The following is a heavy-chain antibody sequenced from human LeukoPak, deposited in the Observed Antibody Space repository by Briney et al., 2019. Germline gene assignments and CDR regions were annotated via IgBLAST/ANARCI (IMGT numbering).Heavy chain of an antibody. CDR1: GFTFSSYG. D-gene: IGHD3-22*01. CDR2: IRYDGSNK. J-gene: IGHJ4*02. Sequence: GGSLRLSCAASGFTFSSYGMHWVRQAPGKGLEWVAFIRYDGSNKYYADSVKGRFTISRDNSKNTLYVQMNSLRAEDTAVYYCAKDPPPGYYYEGSGYPDYWGQGTLVTVSS. CDR3: AKDPPPGYYYEGSGYPDY. V-gene: IGHV3-30*02.